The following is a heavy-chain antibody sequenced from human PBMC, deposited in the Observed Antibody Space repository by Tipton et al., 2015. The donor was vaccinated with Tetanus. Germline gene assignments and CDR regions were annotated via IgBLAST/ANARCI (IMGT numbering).Heavy chain of an antibody. V-gene: IGHV4-61*01. Sequence: TLSLTCTVSGGSVRSGSYYWNWIRQPPGKGLEWIGYISYSGSTNSNYSLKSRITISQDTSKNQFSLKLTSVTAADTAVYYCARANYDFPKKGPFDSWGQRTLVIVSS. CDR3: ARANYDFPKKGPFDS. J-gene: IGHJ4*02. CDR1: GGSVRSGSYY. CDR2: ISYSGST. D-gene: IGHD3-3*01.